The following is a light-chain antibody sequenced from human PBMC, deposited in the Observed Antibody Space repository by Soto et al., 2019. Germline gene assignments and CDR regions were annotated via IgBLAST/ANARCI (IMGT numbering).Light chain of an antibody. CDR3: QQSYSTSIT. Sequence: DIQMTQSPSSLSASVGDRVTLTCRASQSISSYLNWYQQKPGKAPKLLIYAASSLQSGVPSRFSGSGSGTDFTLTISSLQPEDFATYYCQQSYSTSITFGQGTRLENK. V-gene: IGKV1-39*01. CDR1: QSISSY. J-gene: IGKJ5*01. CDR2: AAS.